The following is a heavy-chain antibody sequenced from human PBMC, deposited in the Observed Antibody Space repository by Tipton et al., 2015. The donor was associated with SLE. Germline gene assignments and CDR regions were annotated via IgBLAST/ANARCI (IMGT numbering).Heavy chain of an antibody. V-gene: IGHV4-38-2*02. CDR2: IYHSGST. CDR3: ARDLLPGYFDL. J-gene: IGHJ2*01. Sequence: LRLSCAVSGYSISSGYYWGWIRQPPGKGLEWIGSIYHSGSTYYNPSLKSRVTISVDTSKNQFSLKLSSVTAADTAVYYCARDLLPGYFDLWGRGTLVTVSS. CDR1: GYSISSGYY.